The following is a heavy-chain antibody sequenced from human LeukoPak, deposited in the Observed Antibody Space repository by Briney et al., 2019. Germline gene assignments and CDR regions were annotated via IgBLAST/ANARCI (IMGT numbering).Heavy chain of an antibody. CDR2: ISSSSSYT. V-gene: IGHV3-11*06. CDR1: GFTFSDYY. D-gene: IGHD5-12*01. Sequence: GGSLRLSCAASGFTFSDYYMSWIRQAPGKGLEWVSYISSSSSYTNYADSVKGRFTISRDNAKNSLYLQMNSLRAEDTAVYYCARDQGVATGSDYWGQGTLVTGSS. CDR3: ARDQGVATGSDY. J-gene: IGHJ4*02.